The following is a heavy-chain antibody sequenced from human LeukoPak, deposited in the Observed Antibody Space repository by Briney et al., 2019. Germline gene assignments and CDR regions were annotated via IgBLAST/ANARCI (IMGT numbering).Heavy chain of an antibody. V-gene: IGHV1-2*02. D-gene: IGHD6-19*01. CDR2: INPNSGGT. CDR1: GYTFTGYY. CDR3: ARDPVYSSGWYNWFDP. Sequence: GASVKVSCKASGYTFTGYYMHWVRQAPGQGLEWMGWINPNSGGTNYAQKFQGGVTMTRDTSISTAYMELSRLRSDDTAVYYCARDPVYSSGWYNWFDPWGQGTLVTVSS. J-gene: IGHJ5*02.